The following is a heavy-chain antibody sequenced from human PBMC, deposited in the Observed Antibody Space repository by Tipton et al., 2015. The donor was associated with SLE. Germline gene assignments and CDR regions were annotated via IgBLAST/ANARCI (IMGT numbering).Heavy chain of an antibody. CDR2: INLSGST. Sequence: LRLSCAVYGGSFSGYYWSWIRQPPGKGLEWIGEINLSGSTNYNPSLKSRVTISVDTSKNQFSLKLSSVTAADTAVYYCARGRSGSYSYYYMDVWGKGTTVTVSS. V-gene: IGHV4-34*01. J-gene: IGHJ6*03. D-gene: IGHD1-26*01. CDR3: ARGRSGSYSYYYMDV. CDR1: GGSFSGYY.